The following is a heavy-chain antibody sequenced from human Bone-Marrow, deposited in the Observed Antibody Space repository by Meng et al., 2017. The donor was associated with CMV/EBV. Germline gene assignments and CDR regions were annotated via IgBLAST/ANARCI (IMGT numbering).Heavy chain of an antibody. Sequence: SGSPFTSYAMPWVRQAPGQRLEWMGWIHAGNGNTKYSQKFQGRVTITRDTSASTAYMELSSLRSEDTAVYYCARVYCSSTSCYKGFDYWGQGTLVTVSS. CDR3: ARVYCSSTSCYKGFDY. CDR1: GSPFTSYA. CDR2: IHAGNGNT. V-gene: IGHV1-3*01. D-gene: IGHD2-2*02. J-gene: IGHJ4*02.